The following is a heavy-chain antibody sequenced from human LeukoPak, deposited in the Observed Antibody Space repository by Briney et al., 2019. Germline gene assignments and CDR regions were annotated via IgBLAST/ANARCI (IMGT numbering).Heavy chain of an antibody. CDR1: GYSISSGYY. Sequence: SETLSLTCTVSGYSISSGYYWGWIRQPPGKGLEWIGSIYHSGTTCYNPSLKSRVTISVDTSKDQFSLKLSSVTAADTAVYYCARHVDYYDSSGGWFDPWGQGTLVTVSS. D-gene: IGHD3-22*01. CDR3: ARHVDYYDSSGGWFDP. V-gene: IGHV4-38-2*02. J-gene: IGHJ5*02. CDR2: IYHSGTT.